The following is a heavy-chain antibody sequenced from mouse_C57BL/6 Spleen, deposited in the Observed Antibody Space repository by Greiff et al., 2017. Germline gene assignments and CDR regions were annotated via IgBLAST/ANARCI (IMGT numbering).Heavy chain of an antibody. D-gene: IGHD1-1*01. CDR2: ISSGSSTI. Sequence: EVQRVESGGGLVKPGGSLKLSCAASGFTFSDYGMHWVRQAPEKGLEWVAYISSGSSTIYYADTVKGRFTISRDNAKNTLFLQMTSLRSEDTAMYYCARAIYYYGSRYAMDYWGKGTSVTVSS. V-gene: IGHV5-17*01. CDR3: ARAIYYYGSRYAMDY. J-gene: IGHJ4*01. CDR1: GFTFSDYG.